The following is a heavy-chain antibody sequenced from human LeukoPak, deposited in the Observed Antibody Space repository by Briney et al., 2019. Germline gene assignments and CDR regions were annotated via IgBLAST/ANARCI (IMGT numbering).Heavy chain of an antibody. Sequence: ASVKVSCKVSGYTLTELSMHWVRQAPGKGLEWMGGFDPEDGETIYAQKFQGRVTMTEDTFTDTAYMELSSLRSEDTAVYYCATGGVDTAMVTGVYWGQGTLVTVSS. CDR3: ATGGVDTAMVTGVY. CDR2: FDPEDGET. V-gene: IGHV1-24*01. D-gene: IGHD5-18*01. CDR1: GYTLTELS. J-gene: IGHJ4*02.